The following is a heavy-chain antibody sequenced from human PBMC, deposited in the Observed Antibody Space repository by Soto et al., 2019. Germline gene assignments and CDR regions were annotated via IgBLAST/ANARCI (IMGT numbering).Heavy chain of an antibody. J-gene: IGHJ4*02. Sequence: SETLSLTCAVYGGSFSGYYWSWIRQPPGKGLEWIGEINHSGSTNYNPSLKSRVTISVDTSKNQFSLKLSSVTAADTAVYYCASAYCSGGSCYSLYDYWGQGTQVTVSS. CDR2: INHSGST. CDR3: ASAYCSGGSCYSLYDY. D-gene: IGHD2-15*01. V-gene: IGHV4-34*01. CDR1: GGSFSGYY.